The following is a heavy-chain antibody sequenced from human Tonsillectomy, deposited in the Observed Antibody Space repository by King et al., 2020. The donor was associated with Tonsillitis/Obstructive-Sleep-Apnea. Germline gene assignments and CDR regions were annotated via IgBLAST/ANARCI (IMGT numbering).Heavy chain of an antibody. CDR1: GFSFSSNG. CDR3: ARGRLYSSGWGIDY. V-gene: IGHV3-33*05. J-gene: IGHJ4*02. D-gene: IGHD6-19*01. Sequence: VQLVESGGGVVQPGRSLSLSCAASGFSFSSNGMHWVRQAPGKGLEWVAVISFDGSNKNYADSVKGRFTISRDNSNNTLFLHMNSLRAEDTAVYYCARGRLYSSGWGIDYWGQGALLSVSS. CDR2: ISFDGSNK.